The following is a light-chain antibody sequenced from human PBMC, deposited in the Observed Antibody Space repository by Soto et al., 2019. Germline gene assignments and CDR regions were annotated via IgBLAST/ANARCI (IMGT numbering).Light chain of an antibody. CDR1: QSIGGF. CDR3: QQSYSTPLT. V-gene: IGKV1-39*01. J-gene: IGKJ4*01. Sequence: DIQMTQTHSSLSVSVGDRVTITCQASQSIGGFITGYQQKLGKAPKLRIYAASSVQSGVPSRFSGSGSGTDFTLTISSLQPEDFATYYCQQSYSTPLTFGGGTKVDI. CDR2: AAS.